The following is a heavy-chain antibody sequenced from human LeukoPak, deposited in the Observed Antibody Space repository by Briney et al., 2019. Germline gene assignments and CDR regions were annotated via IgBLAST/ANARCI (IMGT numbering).Heavy chain of an antibody. J-gene: IGHJ4*02. V-gene: IGHV3-7*04. CDR2: IKQDGREK. CDR3: ARDGHSTGSFDY. Sequence: GGSLRLSCAASGFTFSSYWMSWVRLAPGKGLEWVAHIKQDGREKYYVDSVRGRFTMSRDNAKSSLYLQMNSLRAEDTAVYYCARDGHSTGSFDYWGQGTLVTVSS. CDR1: GFTFSSYW. D-gene: IGHD6-19*01.